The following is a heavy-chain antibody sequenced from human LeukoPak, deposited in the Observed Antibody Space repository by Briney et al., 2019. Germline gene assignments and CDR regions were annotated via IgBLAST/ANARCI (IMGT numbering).Heavy chain of an antibody. CDR1: GYTFTGYY. D-gene: IGHD2-8*01. J-gene: IGHJ5*02. Sequence: ASVKVSCKXSGYTFTGYYMHWVRQAPGQGLEWMGWINPNSGGTNYAQKFQGRVTMTRDTSISTAYMELSRLRSDDTAVYYCARVVSPVNWFDPWGQGTLVTVSS. V-gene: IGHV1-2*02. CDR3: ARVVSPVNWFDP. CDR2: INPNSGGT.